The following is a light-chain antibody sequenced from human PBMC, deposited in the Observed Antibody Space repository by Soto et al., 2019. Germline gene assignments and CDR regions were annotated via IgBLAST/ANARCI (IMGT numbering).Light chain of an antibody. CDR3: QQRSNWHTWT. Sequence: EVFLTQSPATLSLSPGERATLSCGASQSVSSGYVAWYQQKPGQAPRLLIYGASNRATGIPDRFSGSGSGTDFTLTISSLETEDFAVYYCQQRSNWHTWTFGQGTKVDIK. CDR1: QSVSSGY. V-gene: IGKV3D-20*02. J-gene: IGKJ1*01. CDR2: GAS.